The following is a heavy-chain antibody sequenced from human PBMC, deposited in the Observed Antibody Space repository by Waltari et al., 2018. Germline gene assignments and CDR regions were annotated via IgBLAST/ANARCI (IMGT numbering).Heavy chain of an antibody. J-gene: IGHJ4*02. D-gene: IGHD6-19*01. V-gene: IGHV3-20*04. CDR1: GFTFHDYG. CDR3: VREVFGSGWRESYFFDY. Sequence: EVQLVESGGGMVRPGGSLRLSCAASGFTFHDYGMSWVRQVPGKGLEWVSGINWSGARTSYADSVMGRFTVSRDNAMNSLYLEMSSLRAEDTALYYCVREVFGSGWRESYFFDYWGQGTLVTVSS. CDR2: INWSGART.